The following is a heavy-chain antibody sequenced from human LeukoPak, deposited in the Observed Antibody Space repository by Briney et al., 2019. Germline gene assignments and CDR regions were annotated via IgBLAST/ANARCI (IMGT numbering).Heavy chain of an antibody. CDR2: IIPIFGTA. D-gene: IGHD6-19*01. CDR1: GGTFSSYA. CDR3: ARDVVPNSSGWLGDAFDI. Sequence: SVKVSCKASGGTFSSYAISWVRQAPGQGLEWMGGIIPIFGTANYAQKFRGRVTITADKSTRTAYMELSSLRSEDTAVYYCARDVVPNSSGWLGDAFDIWGQGTMVTVSS. V-gene: IGHV1-69*06. J-gene: IGHJ3*02.